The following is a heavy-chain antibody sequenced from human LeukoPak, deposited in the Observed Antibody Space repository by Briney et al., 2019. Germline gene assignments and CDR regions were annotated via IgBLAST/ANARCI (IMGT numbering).Heavy chain of an antibody. CDR2: ISGSGGST. J-gene: IGHJ4*02. CDR1: GFTFSSYA. CDR3: AKSARKASSWYPDFDY. Sequence: GGSLRLSCAASGFTFSSYAMSWVRQAPGKGLEWVSAISGSGGSTYYADSVKGRFIISRDNSKNTLYLQMNSLRAEDTAVYYCAKSARKASSWYPDFDYWGQGTLVTVSS. D-gene: IGHD6-13*01. V-gene: IGHV3-23*01.